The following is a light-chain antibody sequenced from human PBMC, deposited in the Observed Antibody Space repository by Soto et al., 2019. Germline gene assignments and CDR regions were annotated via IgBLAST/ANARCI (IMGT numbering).Light chain of an antibody. CDR2: DSS. J-gene: IGKJ4*01. CDR3: QQRSNWPLT. CDR1: QSASSY. Sequence: EIVFTQSPATLSLSPGERATLSCRSSQSASSYLAWYQQTPGQAPRRRIYDSSNMATGIPARFSGSGSGTDFTLTISGLVPEDFAVYYCQQRSNWPLTFGGGTVVEIK. V-gene: IGKV3-11*01.